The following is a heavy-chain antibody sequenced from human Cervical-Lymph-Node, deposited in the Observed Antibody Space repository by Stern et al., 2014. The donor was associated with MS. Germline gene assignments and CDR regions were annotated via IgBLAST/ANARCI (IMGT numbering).Heavy chain of an antibody. J-gene: IGHJ4*02. Sequence: EVQLLESGGGLVKPGGSLRLSCAASGFTVSSYSMNWVRQAPGKGLEWVSSISTSGVYKYYADSVKGRSTISRDTAKNSLYLQMSSLRAEDTAVYYCTRAAGITASGSHFDYWGQGILVTVSS. CDR3: TRAAGITASGSHFDY. CDR2: ISTSGVYK. V-gene: IGHV3-21*01. CDR1: GFTVSSYS. D-gene: IGHD6-19*01.